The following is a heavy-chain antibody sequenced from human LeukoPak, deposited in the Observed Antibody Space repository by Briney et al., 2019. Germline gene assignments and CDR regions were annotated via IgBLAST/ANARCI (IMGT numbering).Heavy chain of an antibody. D-gene: IGHD1-26*01. J-gene: IGHJ2*01. V-gene: IGHV4-31*03. CDR2: IYYSGST. Sequence: PSQTLSLTCTVSGGSISSGGYYWSWIRQHPGKGLEWIGYIYYSGSTYYNPSLKSRVTISVDTSKNQFSLKLSSVTAADTAVYYCARAMRELLGWYFDLWGRGTLVTVSS. CDR1: GGSISSGGYY. CDR3: ARAMRELLGWYFDL.